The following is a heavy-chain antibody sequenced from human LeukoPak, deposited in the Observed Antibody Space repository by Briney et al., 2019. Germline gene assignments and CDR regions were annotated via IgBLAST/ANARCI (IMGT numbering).Heavy chain of an antibody. CDR3: ARDYGDYQFDY. CDR2: IYHSGST. D-gene: IGHD4-17*01. V-gene: IGHV4-38-2*02. CDR1: GYSISSGYY. J-gene: IGHJ4*02. Sequence: PSETLSLTCAVSGYSISSGYYWGWIRQPPGKGLEWIGSIYHSGSTYYNPSLKSRVTISVDTSKNQFSLKLSSVTAADTAVYYCARDYGDYQFDYWGQGILVTVSS.